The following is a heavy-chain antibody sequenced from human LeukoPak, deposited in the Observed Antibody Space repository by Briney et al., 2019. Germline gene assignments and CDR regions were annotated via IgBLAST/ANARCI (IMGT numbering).Heavy chain of an antibody. CDR3: ARRRDGYNYDFDY. D-gene: IGHD5-24*01. CDR1: GGPISSYY. V-gene: IGHV4-59*01. Sequence: PSETLSLTCTVSGGPISSYYWSWIRQPPGKGLEWIGYIYYSGSTNYNPSLKSRVTISVDTSKNQCSLKLSSVTAADTAVYYCARRRDGYNYDFDYWGQGTLVTVSS. J-gene: IGHJ4*02. CDR2: IYYSGST.